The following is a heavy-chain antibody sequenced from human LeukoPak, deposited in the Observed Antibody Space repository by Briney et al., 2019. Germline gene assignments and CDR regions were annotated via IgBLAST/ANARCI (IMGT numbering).Heavy chain of an antibody. J-gene: IGHJ6*03. CDR3: ARDRYCSSTSCPYYYHYYMDV. V-gene: IGHV3-7*01. CDR2: INQDGSEK. D-gene: IGHD2-2*01. Sequence: GGSLRLSCAASGFTFSRHWMSWVRQASGKGLEWVANINQDGSEKHYVDSVKGRFTISRDNAKNSLYLQMNSLSAEDTAVYYCARDRYCSSTSCPYYYHYYMDVWGKGTTVTVSS. CDR1: GFTFSRHW.